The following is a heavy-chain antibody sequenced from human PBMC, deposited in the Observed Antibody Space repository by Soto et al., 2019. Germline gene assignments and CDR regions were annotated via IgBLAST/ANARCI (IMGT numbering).Heavy chain of an antibody. D-gene: IGHD1-1*01. CDR3: AKDSMGQLIFDP. CDR2: ISYDGSNK. CDR1: GFTFSSYA. V-gene: IGHV3-30-3*01. Sequence: PGESLKISCAASGFTFSSYAMHWVRQAPGKGLEWVAVISYDGSNKYYADSVKGRFTISRDNSKNTLYLQMNSLRAEDTAVYYCAKDSMGQLIFDPWGQGTLVTVSS. J-gene: IGHJ5*02.